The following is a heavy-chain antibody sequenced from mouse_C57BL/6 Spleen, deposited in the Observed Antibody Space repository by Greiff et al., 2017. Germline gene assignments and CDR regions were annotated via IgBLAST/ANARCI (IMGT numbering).Heavy chain of an antibody. D-gene: IGHD2-4*01. CDR2: FHPYNDDT. CDR1: GYTFTTYP. CDR3: ARSYDYGGPMDY. J-gene: IGHJ4*01. V-gene: IGHV1-47*01. Sequence: VKLKESGAELVKPGASVKMSCKASGYTFTTYPIEWMKQNHGKSLEWIGNFHPYNDDTKYNEKFKGKATLTVEKSSSTVYLELSRLTSDDSAVYYCARSYDYGGPMDYWGQGTSVTVSS.